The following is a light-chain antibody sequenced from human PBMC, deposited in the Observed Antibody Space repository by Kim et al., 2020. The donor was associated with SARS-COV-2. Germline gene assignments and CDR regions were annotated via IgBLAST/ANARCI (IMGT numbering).Light chain of an antibody. CDR2: GAS. J-gene: IGKJ1*01. V-gene: IGKV3-20*01. Sequence: SPGERATLSCRASQSVSSSYLAWYQQKPGQDPRHLIYGASSRATGIPDRFSGSGSGTDFTLTISRLEPEDFAVYYCQQYGSSPWTFGQGTKVDIK. CDR1: QSVSSSY. CDR3: QQYGSSPWT.